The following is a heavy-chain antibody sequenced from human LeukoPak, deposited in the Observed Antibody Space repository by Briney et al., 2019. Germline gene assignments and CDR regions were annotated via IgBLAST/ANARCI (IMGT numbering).Heavy chain of an antibody. V-gene: IGHV3-9*01. CDR1: GFTFDDYA. J-gene: IGHJ6*02. D-gene: IGHD2-2*01. CDR3: AREGSQLGPDYYYYYGMDV. Sequence: GGSLRPSCAASGFTFDDYAMHWVRQAPGKGLEWVSGISWNSGSIGYADSVKGRFTISRGNAKNSLYLQMNSLRAEDTAVYYCAREGSQLGPDYYYYYGMDVWGQGTTVTVSS. CDR2: ISWNSGSI.